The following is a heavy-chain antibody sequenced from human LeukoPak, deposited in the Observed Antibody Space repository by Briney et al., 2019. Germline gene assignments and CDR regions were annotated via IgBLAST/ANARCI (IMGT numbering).Heavy chain of an antibody. Sequence: SETLSLTCAVYGGSFSGYYWSWIRQPAGKGLEWIGRIYTSGSTNYNPSLKSRVTISVDTSKNQFSLKLSSVTAADTAVYYCARDPRYWGQGTLVTVSS. J-gene: IGHJ4*02. CDR1: GGSFSGYY. CDR2: IYTSGST. CDR3: ARDPRY. V-gene: IGHV4-4*07.